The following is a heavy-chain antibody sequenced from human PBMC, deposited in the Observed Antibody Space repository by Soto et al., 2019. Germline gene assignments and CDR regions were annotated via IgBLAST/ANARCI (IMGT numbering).Heavy chain of an antibody. J-gene: IGHJ4*01. CDR1: GYMFTKSA. CDR3: ARDGVAAGNINFDY. V-gene: IGHV1-3*01. Sequence: QVHLVQSGAEVKKPGASVKVSCKASGYMFTKSAMHWVRQAPGQRLEWMGWISGDSGNTKYSPKLQDGVTITRDTSASTAYMELSSLRSEDTALYYCARDGVAAGNINFDYWGQGTLVTVSS. D-gene: IGHD6-19*01. CDR2: ISGDSGNT.